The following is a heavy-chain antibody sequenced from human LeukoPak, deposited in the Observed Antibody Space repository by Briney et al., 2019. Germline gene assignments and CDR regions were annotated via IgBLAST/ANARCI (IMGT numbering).Heavy chain of an antibody. Sequence: SQTLSLTCTVSGGSISSGGYYWSWIRQHPGKGLEWIGYIYYSGSTYYNPSLKSRVTISVDTSKNQFSLKLSSVTAADTAVYYCARHYPYSSWSKVFDPWGQGTLVTVSS. D-gene: IGHD6-6*01. CDR2: IYYSGST. J-gene: IGHJ5*02. CDR3: ARHYPYSSWSKVFDP. CDR1: GGSISSGGYY. V-gene: IGHV4-31*03.